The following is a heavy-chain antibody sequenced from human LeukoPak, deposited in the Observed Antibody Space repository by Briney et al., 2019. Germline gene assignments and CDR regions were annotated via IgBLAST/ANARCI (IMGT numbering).Heavy chain of an antibody. V-gene: IGHV4-61*02. CDR2: ISNSGGT. J-gene: IGHJ6*03. CDR3: ARETKDIYSPSWGLYDTYYYIDA. D-gene: IGHD5/OR15-5a*01. CDR1: PGSMDSGLYY. Sequence: PSQTLSLTCAVSPGSMDSGLYYWTWIRQPAGKGLEWIGRISNSGGTAYNPSLRSRVTITLDTSNNHLSLKVTSVTAADTAAYYCARETKDIYSPSWGLYDTYYYIDAWGKGTTVTVSS.